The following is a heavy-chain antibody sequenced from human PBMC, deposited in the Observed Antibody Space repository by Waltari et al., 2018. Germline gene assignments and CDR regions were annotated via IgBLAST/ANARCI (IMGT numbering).Heavy chain of an antibody. V-gene: IGHV4-34*01. D-gene: IGHD2-2*01. CDR1: GGSFSGYY. Sequence: QVQLQQWGAGLLKPSETLSLTCAVYGGSFSGYYWSWIRQPPGKGLEWIGEINHSGSTNYNPSLKSRVTISVDTSKNQFSLKLSSVTAADTAVYYCARIPCSSTSCYWGGFDYWGQGTLVIVSS. J-gene: IGHJ4*02. CDR2: INHSGST. CDR3: ARIPCSSTSCYWGGFDY.